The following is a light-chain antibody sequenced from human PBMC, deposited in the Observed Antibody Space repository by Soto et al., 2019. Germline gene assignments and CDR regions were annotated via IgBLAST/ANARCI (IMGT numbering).Light chain of an antibody. J-gene: IGKJ5*01. CDR1: QSVSSY. CDR3: QQRNNWPPIT. V-gene: IGKV3-11*01. CDR2: DAS. Sequence: EIVLTQSPVTLSLSPGERATLSCRASQSVSSYLAWYQQRPGQAPRLLIYDASNRATGIPARFSGSGSGTDFTLTIDNLEPEDFEIYYCQQRNNWPPITFGQGTRLEIK.